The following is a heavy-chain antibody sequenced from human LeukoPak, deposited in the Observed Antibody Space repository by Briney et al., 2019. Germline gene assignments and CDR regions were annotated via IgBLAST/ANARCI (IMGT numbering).Heavy chain of an antibody. CDR1: GGSISSGGYY. CDR2: IYYSGST. J-gene: IGHJ4*02. D-gene: IGHD3-22*01. CDR3: ARNFYASSGYYFDDLYFDF. V-gene: IGHV4-31*03. Sequence: SETLSLTCTVSGGSISSGGYYWSWIRQHPGKGLEWIGYIYYSGSTYYNPSLKSRVTISVDTSKNQFSLKLSSVTAADTAVYYCARNFYASSGYYFDDLYFDFWGQGTLVTVSS.